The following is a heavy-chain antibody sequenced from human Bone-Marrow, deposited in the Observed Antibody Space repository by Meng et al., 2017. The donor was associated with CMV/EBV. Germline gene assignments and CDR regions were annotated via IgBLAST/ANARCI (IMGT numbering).Heavy chain of an antibody. D-gene: IGHD3-10*01. J-gene: IGHJ5*02. CDR3: ARGFGNWFDP. CDR1: GYTFTGHY. Sequence: ASVKVSCKASGYTFTGHYMHWVRQAPGQGLEWMGWINPSSGGTKYAQNLQGRVTMTRDTSISTAYMELSSLRSEDTAVYYCARGFGNWFDPWGQGTLVTVSS. CDR2: INPSSGGT. V-gene: IGHV1-2*02.